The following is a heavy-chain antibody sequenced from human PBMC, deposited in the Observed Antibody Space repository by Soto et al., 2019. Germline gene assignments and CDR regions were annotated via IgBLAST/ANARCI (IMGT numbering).Heavy chain of an antibody. CDR2: IYYSGST. V-gene: IGHV4-59*01. J-gene: IGHJ4*02. D-gene: IGHD4-4*01. Sequence: SGSLSLTCTASGDSMSSYYWSWIRQPPGKGLEWIGDIYYSGSTTYNPSLRNRVIMSVDTSKNQFSLRLSSVTAADTAVYYCARAKSNYQTFDHWGQGSQVTVSS. CDR3: ARAKSNYQTFDH. CDR1: GDSMSSYY.